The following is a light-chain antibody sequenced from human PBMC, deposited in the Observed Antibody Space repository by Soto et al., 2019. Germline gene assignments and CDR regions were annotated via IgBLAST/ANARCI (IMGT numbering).Light chain of an antibody. CDR3: SSDTSSSTWV. V-gene: IGLV2-14*03. CDR1: SSDVGAYNY. Sequence: QSVLTQPASVSGSPGQSITISCTGTSSDVGAYNYVSWFQQHPGKAPKLMIYDVSNRPSGVSNRFSGSKSGNTASLTISGLQAADEADYYCSSDTSSSTWVFGGGTKLTVL. J-gene: IGLJ3*02. CDR2: DVS.